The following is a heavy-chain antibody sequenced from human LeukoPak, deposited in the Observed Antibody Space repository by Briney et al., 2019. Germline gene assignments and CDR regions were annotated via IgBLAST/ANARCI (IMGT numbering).Heavy chain of an antibody. D-gene: IGHD6-19*01. CDR1: GGSISSTSHS. J-gene: IGHJ4*02. V-gene: IGHV4-39*01. CDR2: VYYSGNT. Sequence: SETLSLTCTVSGGSISSTSHSWGWIRQPPGKGLECIRSVYYSGNTYYNSSLKSRVTISVDTSKNQFSLKVTSVTAADTAVYYCARHQYRSGATYHFDYWGQGTLVTVPS. CDR3: ARHQYRSGATYHFDY.